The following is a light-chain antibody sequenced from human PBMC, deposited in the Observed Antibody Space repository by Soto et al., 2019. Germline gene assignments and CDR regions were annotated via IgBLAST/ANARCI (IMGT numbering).Light chain of an antibody. Sequence: QSALTQPASVSGSPGQSITISCTGTSSDVGGYNYVSWYQQHPGKAPKLMIYDVSDRPSGVSNRFSGSKSGNTASLTISGLQAEDEADYYCRSYTSSNTPPVFGTGTKVTVL. CDR1: SSDVGGYNY. CDR3: RSYTSSNTPPV. V-gene: IGLV2-14*03. J-gene: IGLJ1*01. CDR2: DVS.